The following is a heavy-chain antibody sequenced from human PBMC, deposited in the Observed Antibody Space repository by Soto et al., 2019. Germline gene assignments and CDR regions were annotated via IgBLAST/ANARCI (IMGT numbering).Heavy chain of an antibody. J-gene: IGHJ6*02. D-gene: IGHD1-26*01. CDR1: GFSFSTYA. CDR3: AKDLRSSTNSYSGRDV. Sequence: EVQLLESGGGLVQPGGSPRLSCAASGFSFSTYAMSWVRQAPGKGLEWVSVISATGGSTFYADSVKGRFTVSRDNSRNTMYLHMISLRVEDTAVYYCAKDLRSSTNSYSGRDVWGQGPTVTVSS. CDR2: ISATGGST. V-gene: IGHV3-23*01.